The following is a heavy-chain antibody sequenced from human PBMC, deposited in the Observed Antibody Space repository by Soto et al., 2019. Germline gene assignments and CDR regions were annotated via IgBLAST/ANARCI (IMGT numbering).Heavy chain of an antibody. CDR1: GFTFSGYA. D-gene: IGHD3-22*01. Sequence: GSLRLSCAASGFTFSGYAMSWVRQAPGKGLEWVSAISGSGGSTYYADSVKGRFTISRDKSKNTLYLQMNSLRAEDTAVYYCAKGPNYYDSSAFDYWGQGTLVTVSS. CDR3: AKGPNYYDSSAFDY. V-gene: IGHV3-23*01. J-gene: IGHJ4*02. CDR2: ISGSGGST.